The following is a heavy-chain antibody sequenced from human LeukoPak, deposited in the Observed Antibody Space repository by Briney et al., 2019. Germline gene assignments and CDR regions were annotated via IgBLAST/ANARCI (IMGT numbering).Heavy chain of an antibody. D-gene: IGHD4-17*01. V-gene: IGHV3-9*01. CDR1: GFTFDDYA. Sequence: GGSLRLSCAASGFTFDDYAMHWVRQAPGKGLEWVSGISWNSGSIGYADSVKGRFTISRDNAKNSLYLQMNSLRAEDTALYYCAKDLYGDYRNDAFDIWGQGTMVTVSS. J-gene: IGHJ3*02. CDR2: ISWNSGSI. CDR3: AKDLYGDYRNDAFDI.